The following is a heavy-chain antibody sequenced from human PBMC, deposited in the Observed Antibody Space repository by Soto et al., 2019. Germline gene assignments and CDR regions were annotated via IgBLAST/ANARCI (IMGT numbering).Heavy chain of an antibody. V-gene: IGHV3-74*01. D-gene: IGHD3-10*01. CDR3: TSDYTLRSYRFDY. J-gene: IGHJ4*02. CDR1: GFMFSSDW. CDR2: INTDGSDT. Sequence: PGGSLRLSCAASGFMFSSDWMHWVRQAPGKGLVWVSRINTDGSDTSYADSVKGRFTISRDNAKNTLYLQMNSLRAEDTAIYYCTSDYTLRSYRFDYWGRGILVTVSS.